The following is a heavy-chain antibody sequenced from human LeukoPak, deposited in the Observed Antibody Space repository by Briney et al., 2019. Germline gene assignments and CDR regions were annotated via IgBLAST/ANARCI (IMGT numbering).Heavy chain of an antibody. CDR3: ARDLTCCGGDCF. V-gene: IGHV3-7*01. J-gene: IGHJ4*02. Sequence: GGSLRLSCAASGFTFSTYWMTWVRQAPGKGLEYVANINQGGSEKYYVDSVKGRFTISRDNPKNSLYLQMHSLRAEDTAVCYCARDLTCCGGDCFWGQGTLVTVSS. CDR2: INQGGSEK. CDR1: GFTFSTYW. D-gene: IGHD2-21*01.